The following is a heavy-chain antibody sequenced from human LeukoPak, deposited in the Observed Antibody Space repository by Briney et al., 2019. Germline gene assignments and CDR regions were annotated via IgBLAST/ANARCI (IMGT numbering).Heavy chain of an antibody. CDR3: AKDRKWELSDSSFGY. J-gene: IGHJ4*02. V-gene: IGHV3-21*04. Sequence: GGSLRLSCAASGFTFSSYSMNWVRQAPGKGLEWVSSISSSSSYIYYADSVKGRFTISRDNSKNTLYLQMNSLRAEDTAVYYCAKDRKWELSDSSFGYWGQGTLVTVSS. CDR2: ISSSSSYI. D-gene: IGHD1-26*01. CDR1: GFTFSSYS.